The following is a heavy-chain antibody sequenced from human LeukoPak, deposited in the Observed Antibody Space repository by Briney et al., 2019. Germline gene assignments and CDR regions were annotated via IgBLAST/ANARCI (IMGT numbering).Heavy chain of an antibody. Sequence: RGSLRLSCAASGVTFSRYWMTWVRQAPGKGLEWVANIKEDGSEKNYVDSVKGRFTISRDNAKNSLYLQMNSLRAEDTAVYYCARGVRDGYNYWYYFGNWGQGTLVTVSS. CDR1: GVTFSRYW. CDR2: IKEDGSEK. CDR3: ARGVRDGYNYWYYFGN. D-gene: IGHD5-24*01. J-gene: IGHJ4*02. V-gene: IGHV3-7*02.